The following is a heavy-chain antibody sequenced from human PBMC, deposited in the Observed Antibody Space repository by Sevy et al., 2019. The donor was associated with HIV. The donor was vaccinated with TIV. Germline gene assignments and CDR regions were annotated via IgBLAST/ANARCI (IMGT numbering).Heavy chain of an antibody. V-gene: IGHV3-30-3*02. CDR1: GFIFSTSP. J-gene: IGHJ4*02. CDR3: AKDDLGSIDY. CDR2: LSYDDSDE. D-gene: IGHD3-10*01. Sequence: GGSLRLSCAASGFIFSTSPMHWVRQAPGKGLECVAILSYDDSDENYADSVKGRLTNSRDNSKNTLYLQMNSLRTEDTAVYYCAKDDLGSIDYWGQGTLVTVSS.